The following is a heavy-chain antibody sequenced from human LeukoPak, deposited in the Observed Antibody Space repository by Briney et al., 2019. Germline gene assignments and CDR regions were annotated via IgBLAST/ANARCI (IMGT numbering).Heavy chain of an antibody. J-gene: IGHJ6*03. CDR2: INPKSGGT. D-gene: IGHD6-6*01. CDR3: ARDPSQYYYTDV. CDR1: GYTFRDYY. Sequence: ASVKVSCKASGYTFRDYYIHWVRQAPGQGLEWMGWINPKSGGTKYAQKFQGRFTMTRDTSISTAYMELSRLRSDDTAVYYCARDPSQYYYTDVWGKGTTVTVSS. V-gene: IGHV1-2*02.